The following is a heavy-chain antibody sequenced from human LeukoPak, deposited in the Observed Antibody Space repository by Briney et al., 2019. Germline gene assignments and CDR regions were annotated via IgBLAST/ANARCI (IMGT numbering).Heavy chain of an antibody. D-gene: IGHD2-2*01. Sequence: GASVKVSCKASGYTFTGYYMHWVRQAPGQGLEWMGWINPNSGGTNYAQNFQGRVTMTRDTSISTAYMELSRLRSDDTAVYYCARDASVVVVPAALSFIDYWGQGTLVTVSS. V-gene: IGHV1-2*02. J-gene: IGHJ4*02. CDR3: ARDASVVVVPAALSFIDY. CDR1: GYTFTGYY. CDR2: INPNSGGT.